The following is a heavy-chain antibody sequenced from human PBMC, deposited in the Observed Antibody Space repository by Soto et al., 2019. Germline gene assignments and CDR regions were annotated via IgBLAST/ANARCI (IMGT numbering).Heavy chain of an antibody. D-gene: IGHD2-21*01. Sequence: GGSLRLSCAASGFTFSGYTMNWVRQAPGKGLEWVAVIGNSGDGTHYADSVKGRFTISRDNSKNTLYPQMESLRAEDTAVYYCVKDVWDYWGQGVLVTVSS. V-gene: IGHV3-23*01. CDR3: VKDVWDY. CDR2: IGNSGDGT. J-gene: IGHJ4*02. CDR1: GFTFSGYT.